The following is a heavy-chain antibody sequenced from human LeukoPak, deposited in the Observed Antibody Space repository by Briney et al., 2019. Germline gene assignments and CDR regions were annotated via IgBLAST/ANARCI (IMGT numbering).Heavy chain of an antibody. CDR1: GFTFSSYW. V-gene: IGHV3-7*01. Sequence: GGSLRLSCAASGFTFSSYWMSWVRQAPGKGLEWVANIKQDGSEKYYVDSVKGRFTISRDNAKNSLYLQMNSLRAEDTAVYYCARDGSSGWSYYFDYWGQGTLVTVSS. CDR3: ARDGSSGWSYYFDY. D-gene: IGHD6-19*01. CDR2: IKQDGSEK. J-gene: IGHJ4*02.